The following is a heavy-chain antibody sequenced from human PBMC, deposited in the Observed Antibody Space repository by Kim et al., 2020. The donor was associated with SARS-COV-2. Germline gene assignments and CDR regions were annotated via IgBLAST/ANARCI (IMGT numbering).Heavy chain of an antibody. CDR3: VSGVYFYDSNSFGP. Sequence: GGSLRLSCAASGFTFSSYWMHWVRQAPGKGLVWVSRINSDGGTTIYADSVKGRFTISRDNAKSTLYLQMNSLRAEDTAVYYCVSGVYFYDSNSFGPWGQGTQVTVSP. J-gene: IGHJ5*02. CDR1: GFTFSSYW. V-gene: IGHV3-74*01. D-gene: IGHD3-22*01. CDR2: INSDGGTT.